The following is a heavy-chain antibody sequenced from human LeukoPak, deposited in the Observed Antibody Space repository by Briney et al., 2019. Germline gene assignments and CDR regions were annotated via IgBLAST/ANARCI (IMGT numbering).Heavy chain of an antibody. CDR3: ASSSRYVASGTFDF. CDR2: ISSGGRTI. D-gene: IGHD3-3*01. V-gene: IGHV3-48*03. CDR1: GFTFSSYE. J-gene: IGHJ4*02. Sequence: GGSLRLSCAASGFTFSSYEMNWVRQAPGKGLEWVSYISSGGRTIYYKDSLKGRFTISRDSAKNSLYLQMNSLRAEDTAVYYCASSSRYVASGTFDFWGQGTLVTVSS.